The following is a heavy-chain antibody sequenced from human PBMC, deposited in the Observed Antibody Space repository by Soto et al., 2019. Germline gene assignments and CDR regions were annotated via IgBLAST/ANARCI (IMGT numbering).Heavy chain of an antibody. CDR3: TRDAGGGGTDLVHFSC. CDR2: ISGTGGTI. Sequence: GGSLRLSCAASGFTFSNYEMDWVRQAPGKGLEWVSYISGTGGTIYYADSVKGRFTTSRDNADNSLYLQMNGLRVEDTGVYYCTRDAGGGGTDLVHFSCWGQGTLVTVSS. CDR1: GFTFSNYE. D-gene: IGHD3-16*01. V-gene: IGHV3-48*03. J-gene: IGHJ4*02.